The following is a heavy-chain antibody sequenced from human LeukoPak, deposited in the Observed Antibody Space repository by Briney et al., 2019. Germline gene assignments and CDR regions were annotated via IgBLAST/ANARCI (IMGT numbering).Heavy chain of an antibody. CDR3: ARDLTEYYDILLPKGAFDI. D-gene: IGHD3-9*01. CDR1: GFTFSSYS. Sequence: GGSLRLSCAASGFTFSSYSMNWVRQAPGKGLEWGSYISSSSSTISYADSVKGRFTISRDNAKNSLYLQMNSLRAEDTAVYYCARDLTEYYDILLPKGAFDIWGQGTMVTVSS. CDR2: ISSSSSTI. J-gene: IGHJ3*02. V-gene: IGHV3-48*04.